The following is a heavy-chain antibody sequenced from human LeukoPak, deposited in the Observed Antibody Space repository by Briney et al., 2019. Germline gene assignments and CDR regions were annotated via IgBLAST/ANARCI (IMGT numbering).Heavy chain of an antibody. Sequence: SETLSLTCAVYGGSFSGYYWSWIRQPPGKGLEWIGEINHSGSANYNPSLKSRVTISVDTSKNQFSLKLSSVTAADTAVYYCARPRTNGYNFRAFDIWGQGTMVTVSS. CDR3: ARPRTNGYNFRAFDI. V-gene: IGHV4-34*01. D-gene: IGHD5-24*01. CDR1: GGSFSGYY. CDR2: INHSGSA. J-gene: IGHJ3*02.